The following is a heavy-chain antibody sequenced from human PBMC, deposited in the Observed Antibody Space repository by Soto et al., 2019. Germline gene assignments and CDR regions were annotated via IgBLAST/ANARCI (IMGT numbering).Heavy chain of an antibody. CDR2: INTGNGNT. CDR1: GYTFTSYA. Sequence: ASVKVSCKASGYTFTSYAMHWVRQAPGQRLEWKGWINTGNGNTKNSQKIQSRNTIIRDTSASTDYKEKSSLRTEDTVVYYCARADNDILTGSIYFDYWGHGSLVTVSS. CDR3: ARADNDILTGSIYFDY. V-gene: IGHV1-3*04. D-gene: IGHD3-9*01. J-gene: IGHJ4*01.